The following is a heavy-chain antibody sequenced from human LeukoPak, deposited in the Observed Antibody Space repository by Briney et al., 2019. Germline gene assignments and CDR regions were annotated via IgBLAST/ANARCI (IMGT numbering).Heavy chain of an antibody. J-gene: IGHJ4*02. CDR3: AKDREWDDYAEYDY. Sequence: GGSLRLSCAASGFTVSSNYMSWIRQAPGKGLEWVSVIYSGGNTYYADSVKGRFTISRDNSKNTLYLQMTSLRAEDTAVYYCAKDREWDDYAEYDYWGQGTLVTVSS. CDR2: IYSGGNT. V-gene: IGHV3-53*01. D-gene: IGHD4-17*01. CDR1: GFTVSSNY.